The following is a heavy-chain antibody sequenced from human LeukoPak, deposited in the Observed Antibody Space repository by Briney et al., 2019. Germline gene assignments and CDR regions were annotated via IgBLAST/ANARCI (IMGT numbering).Heavy chain of an antibody. CDR1: GYTFTSYG. CDR2: ISAYNGNT. D-gene: IGHD3-22*01. V-gene: IGHV1-18*01. CDR3: ARDSTYYYDSSGYRDTADFDY. J-gene: IGHJ4*02. Sequence: ASVKVSCKASGYTFTSYGISWVRQAPGQGLEWMGWISAYNGNTNYAQKLQGRVTMTTDTSTSTACMELRSLRSDDTAVYYCARDSTYYYDSSGYRDTADFDYWGQGTLVTVSS.